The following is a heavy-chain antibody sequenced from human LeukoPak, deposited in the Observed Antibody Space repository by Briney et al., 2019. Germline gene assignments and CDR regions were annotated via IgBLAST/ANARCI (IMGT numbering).Heavy chain of an antibody. CDR1: GGSFSGYC. Sequence: SETLSLTCAVYGGSFSGYCWSWIRQPPGKGLEWVGEINHSGSTNYNPSLKSRVTISVDTSKNQFSLKLSSVTAADTAVYYCARGYGPSFDYWGQGTLVTVSS. CDR2: INHSGST. V-gene: IGHV4-34*01. D-gene: IGHD4-17*01. CDR3: ARGYGPSFDY. J-gene: IGHJ4*02.